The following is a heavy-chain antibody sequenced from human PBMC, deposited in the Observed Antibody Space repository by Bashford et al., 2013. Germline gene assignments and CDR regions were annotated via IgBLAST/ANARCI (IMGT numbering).Heavy chain of an antibody. V-gene: IGHV1-8*01. CDR1: GYTFNSFD. CDR2: MNPNSANT. D-gene: IGHD2-15*01. Sequence: ASVKVSCKASGYTFNSFDITWVRQATGQGLEWMGWMNPNSANTGYAQKFQGRVTMTRDTSTSTAYMELSSLTSEDTAVYYCATDLWGYCSGGSCPDAFDIWGQGTMVTVSS. CDR3: ATDLWGYCSGGSCPDAFDI. J-gene: IGHJ3*02.